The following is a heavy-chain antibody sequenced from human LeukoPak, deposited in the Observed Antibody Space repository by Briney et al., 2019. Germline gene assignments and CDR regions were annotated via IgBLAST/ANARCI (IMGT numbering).Heavy chain of an antibody. CDR1: GFTFSSYA. V-gene: IGHV3-30-3*01. D-gene: IGHD6-19*01. CDR2: ISYDGSNK. Sequence: PGGSLRLSCAASGFTFSSYAMHWVRQAPGKGLEWVAAISYDGSNKYYADSVKGRFTISRDNSKNTLYLQMNSLRAEDTAVYYCARDSTQWLVPQYYFDYWGQGTLVTVSS. CDR3: ARDSTQWLVPQYYFDY. J-gene: IGHJ4*02.